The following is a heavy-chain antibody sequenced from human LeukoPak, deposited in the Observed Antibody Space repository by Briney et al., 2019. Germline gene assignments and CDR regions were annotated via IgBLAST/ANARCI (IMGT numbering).Heavy chain of an antibody. CDR1: GLIFSSYW. Sequence: SGGSLRLSCEASGLIFSSYWMSWVRQAPGKGLEWVSSISMGNDYIHYGDSVKGRFTVSRDNAENSLYLQMNSLRAGDTAVYYCARVASGSWIDFWGQGTLVTVSS. J-gene: IGHJ4*02. V-gene: IGHV3-21*06. CDR3: ARVASGSWIDF. D-gene: IGHD1-26*01. CDR2: ISMGNDYI.